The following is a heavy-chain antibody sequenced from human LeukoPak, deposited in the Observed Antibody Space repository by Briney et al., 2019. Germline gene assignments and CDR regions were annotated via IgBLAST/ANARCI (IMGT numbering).Heavy chain of an antibody. J-gene: IGHJ3*02. V-gene: IGHV1-2*02. CDR3: ARDYYASSGYYTRDAFDI. D-gene: IGHD3-22*01. CDR2: INPKSGGT. Sequence: ASVKVSCKASGYTFTDYFMNWVRQAPGQGLEWMGWINPKSGGTVYAQKFQGRVTMTRDTSISTAYMELSRLRSDDTAVYYCARDYYASSGYYTRDAFDIWGQGTMVTVSS. CDR1: GYTFTDYF.